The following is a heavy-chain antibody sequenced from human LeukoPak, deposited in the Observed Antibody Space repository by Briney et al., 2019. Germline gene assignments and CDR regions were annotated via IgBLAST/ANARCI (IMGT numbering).Heavy chain of an antibody. V-gene: IGHV1-69*05. CDR2: IIPIFGTA. D-gene: IGHD6-19*01. Sequence: GASVKVSCKASGGTFSSYAISWVRQAPGQGLEWMGGIIPIFGTANYAQKFQGRVTFTRDTSASTAYMELSSLTSEDMAVFYCARGGPNSGGWTLDHWGQGTPVSVSS. CDR3: ARGGPNSGGWTLDH. CDR1: GGTFSSYA. J-gene: IGHJ4*02.